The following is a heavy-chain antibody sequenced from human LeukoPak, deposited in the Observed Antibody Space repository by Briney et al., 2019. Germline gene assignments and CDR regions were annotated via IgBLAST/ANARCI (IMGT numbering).Heavy chain of an antibody. D-gene: IGHD4-17*01. CDR3: AKTHYGDYGY. J-gene: IGHJ4*02. CDR2: ISYDGSNK. V-gene: IGHV3-30-3*02. Sequence: GGSLRLSCAASGFTFSSYAMHWVRQAPGKGLEWVAVISYDGSNKYYADSVKGRFTISRDNSKNTLYLQMNSLRAEDTAVYYCAKTHYGDYGYWGQGTLVTVSS. CDR1: GFTFSSYA.